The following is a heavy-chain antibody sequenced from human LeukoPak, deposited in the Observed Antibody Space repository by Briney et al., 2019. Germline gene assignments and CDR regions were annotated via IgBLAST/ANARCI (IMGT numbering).Heavy chain of an antibody. V-gene: IGHV4-34*09. CDR3: ARHVDTATFDY. Sequence: PSETLSLTCAVYGGSFSGYYWSWIRQPPGKGLEWIGYIYYSGSTYYNPSLKSRVTISVDTSKNQFSLKLSSVTAADTAVYYCARHVDTATFDYWGQGTLVTVSS. CDR2: IYYSGST. CDR1: GGSFSGYY. D-gene: IGHD5-18*01. J-gene: IGHJ4*02.